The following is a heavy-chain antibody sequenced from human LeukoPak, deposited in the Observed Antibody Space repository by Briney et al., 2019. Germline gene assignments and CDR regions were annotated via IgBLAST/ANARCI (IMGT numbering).Heavy chain of an antibody. D-gene: IGHD4-17*01. V-gene: IGHV1-69*04. J-gene: IGHJ3*02. Sequence: ASVKVSCKASGGTFSSYAISWVRQAPGQGLEWMGRIIPILGIANYAQKFQGRVTITADKSTSTAYMELSSLRSEDTAVYYCARERAVTTIDAFDIWGQGTMVTVSS. CDR1: GGTFSSYA. CDR3: ARERAVTTIDAFDI. CDR2: IIPILGIA.